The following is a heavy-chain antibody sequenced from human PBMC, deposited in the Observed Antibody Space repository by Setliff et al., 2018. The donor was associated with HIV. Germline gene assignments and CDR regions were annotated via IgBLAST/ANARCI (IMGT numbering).Heavy chain of an antibody. CDR1: GGSFSDYY. Sequence: NPSETLSLTCAVYGGSFSDYYWSWIRQPPGNGLEWIGSNYHTGSTYYKPSLKSRVTISVDTSKNQFPLRLSSVAAGDTAVYYCAKDIPGPAINSGRIKNWFDPWGEGTLVTVSS. CDR3: AKDIPGPAINSGRIKNWFDP. D-gene: IGHD6-19*01. J-gene: IGHJ5*02. V-gene: IGHV4-34*01. CDR2: NYHTGST.